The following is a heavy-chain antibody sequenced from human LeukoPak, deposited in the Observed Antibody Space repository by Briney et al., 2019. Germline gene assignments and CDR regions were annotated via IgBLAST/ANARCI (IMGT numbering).Heavy chain of an antibody. CDR1: GYTFTGYY. CDR3: ARGPWRYSGYDFVPGFDY. Sequence: ASVKVSCKASGYTFTGYYMHRVRQAPGQGLEWMGWINPNSGGTNYAQKFQGRVTMARDTSISTAYMELSRLRSDDTAVYYCARGPWRYSGYDFVPGFDYWGQGTLVTVSS. CDR2: INPNSGGT. D-gene: IGHD5-12*01. V-gene: IGHV1-2*02. J-gene: IGHJ4*02.